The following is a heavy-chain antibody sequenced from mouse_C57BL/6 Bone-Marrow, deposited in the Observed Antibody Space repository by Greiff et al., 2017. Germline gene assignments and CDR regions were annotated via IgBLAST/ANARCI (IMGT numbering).Heavy chain of an antibody. J-gene: IGHJ2*01. D-gene: IGHD1-1*01. CDR3: TRMGVLRPLNY. CDR1: GYTFTSYW. Sequence: VQLMLSGTVLARPGASVQMFCKTSGYTFTSYWMHWVKQRPGQGLAWIGAIYPGNSDTSSNLKFKGMAKLTAVTSASTAYMELSSLTNEDSAVDYCTRMGVLRPLNYWGQDTTLAVTS. V-gene: IGHV1-5*01. CDR2: IYPGNSDT.